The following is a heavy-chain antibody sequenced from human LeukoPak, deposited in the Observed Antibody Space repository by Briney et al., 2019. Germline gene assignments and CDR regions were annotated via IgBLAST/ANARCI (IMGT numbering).Heavy chain of an antibody. CDR1: GGSFSGYY. Sequence: PSETLSLTCAVYGGSFSGYYWSWIRQPPGKGLEWIGEINHSGSTNYNPSLKSRVTISVDTSKNQFSLKLSSVTAADTAVYYCARDIVQGIAAAGTGYFDYWGQGTLVTVSS. J-gene: IGHJ4*02. CDR3: ARDIVQGIAAAGTGYFDY. V-gene: IGHV4-34*01. D-gene: IGHD6-13*01. CDR2: INHSGST.